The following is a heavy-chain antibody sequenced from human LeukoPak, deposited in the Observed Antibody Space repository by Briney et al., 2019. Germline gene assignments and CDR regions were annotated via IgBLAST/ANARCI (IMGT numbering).Heavy chain of an antibody. J-gene: IGHJ4*02. CDR1: GFTFSSYS. CDR3: ASGDVDTGKSLDY. D-gene: IGHD5-18*01. CDR2: ISSSSSYI. Sequence: PGGSLRLSCAASGFTFSSYSMNWVRQAPGKGLEWVSSISSSSSYIYYADSVKGRFTISRDNAKNSLYLQMTSLRAEDTAVYYCASGDVDTGKSLDYWGQGTMVTVPS. V-gene: IGHV3-21*01.